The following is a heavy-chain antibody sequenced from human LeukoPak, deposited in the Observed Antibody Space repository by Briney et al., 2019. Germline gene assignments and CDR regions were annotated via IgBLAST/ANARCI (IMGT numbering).Heavy chain of an antibody. J-gene: IGHJ4*02. D-gene: IGHD5-18*01. CDR3: ASTTGYSYGYFDY. CDR1: GFTFSSYG. V-gene: IGHV3-30*02. CDR2: IRYDGSNK. Sequence: GSLRLSCAASGFTFSSYGMHWVRQAPGKGLEWVAFIRYDGSNKYYADSVKGRFTLSRDNAQNSLYLQMNSLRAEDTAVYYCASTTGYSYGYFDYWGQGTLVTVSS.